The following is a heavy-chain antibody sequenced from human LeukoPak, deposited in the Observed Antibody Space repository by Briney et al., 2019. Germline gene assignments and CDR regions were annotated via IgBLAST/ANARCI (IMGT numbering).Heavy chain of an antibody. CDR3: ARGDYDFWSGYYGHAFDI. J-gene: IGHJ3*02. V-gene: IGHV1-3*01. CDR1: GYTFTSYA. D-gene: IGHD3-3*01. Sequence: GASVKVSCKASGYTFTSYAMHWVRQAPGQRLEWMGWINAGNGNTKYSQKFQGRVTITRDTSASTAYMELSSLRSEDTAVYYCARGDYDFWSGYYGHAFDIWGQGTMVTVS. CDR2: INAGNGNT.